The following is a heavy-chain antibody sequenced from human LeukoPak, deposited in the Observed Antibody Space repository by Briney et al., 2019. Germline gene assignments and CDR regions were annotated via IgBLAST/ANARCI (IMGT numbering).Heavy chain of an antibody. J-gene: IGHJ4*02. V-gene: IGHV3-30*18. CDR3: AKGKPMVRGVRGGYYFDY. CDR2: ISYDGSNK. Sequence: GGSLRLSCAASGVTFSTYWMHWVRQAPGKGLEWVAVISYDGSNKYYADSVKGRFTISRDNSKNTLYLQMNSLRAEDTAVYYCAKGKPMVRGVRGGYYFDYWGQGTLVTVSS. CDR1: GVTFSTYW. D-gene: IGHD3-10*01.